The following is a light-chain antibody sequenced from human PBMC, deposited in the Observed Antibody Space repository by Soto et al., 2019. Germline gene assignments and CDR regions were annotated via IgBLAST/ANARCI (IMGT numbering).Light chain of an antibody. V-gene: IGKV1-12*01. CDR1: QGISSR. CDR3: QQANSFPPT. Sequence: DIQMTQSPSSVSASVGDRVTITCRASQGISSRLAWYQQKPGKAPNLLIYAASSLQSGVPSRFSGSGSETDFTLTIGSLQPEDFATYYCQQANSFPPTFGGGTKVEIK. CDR2: AAS. J-gene: IGKJ4*01.